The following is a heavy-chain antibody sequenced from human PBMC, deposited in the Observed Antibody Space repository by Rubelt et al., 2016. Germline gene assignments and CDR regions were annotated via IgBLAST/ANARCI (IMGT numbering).Heavy chain of an antibody. CDR3: ARTSSGWFAFDI. CDR2: INPNRGGT. J-gene: IGHJ3*02. V-gene: IGHV1-2*02. D-gene: IGHD6-19*01. CDR1: GGTFSSYA. Sequence: QVQLVQSGAEVKKPGSSVKVSCKASGGTFSSYAISWVRQAPGQGLEWMGWINPNRGGTNYAQKFQGRVTMTRDTSISTAYMELSRLRSDDTAVYYCARTSSGWFAFDIWGQGTMVTVSS.